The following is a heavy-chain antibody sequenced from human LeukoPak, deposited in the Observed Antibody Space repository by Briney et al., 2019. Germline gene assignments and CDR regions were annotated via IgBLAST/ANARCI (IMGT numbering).Heavy chain of an antibody. CDR3: ARDLVVVPAAIGGDYYYYGMDV. CDR2: TYYRSKWYN. CDR1: GDSVSSNSAA. D-gene: IGHD2-2*01. Sequence: QTLSLTCAISGDSVSSNSAAWTWIRQSPSRGLEWLGRTYYRSKWYNDYAVSVKSRITINPDTSKNQFSLQLNSVTPEDTAVYYCARDLVVVPAAIGGDYYYYGMDVWGQGTTVTVSS. J-gene: IGHJ6*02. V-gene: IGHV6-1*01.